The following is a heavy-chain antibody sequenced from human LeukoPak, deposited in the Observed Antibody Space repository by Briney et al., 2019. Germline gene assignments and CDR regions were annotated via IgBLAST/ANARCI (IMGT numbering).Heavy chain of an antibody. CDR2: ISSSSSYI. CDR3: ARSIVVVPAATRKYYYYGMDV. D-gene: IGHD2-2*01. Sequence: PGGSLRLSCAASGFTFSSYSMNWVRQAPGKGLEWVSSISSSSSYIYYADSVKGRFTISGDNAKNSLYLQMNSLRAEDTAVYYCARSIVVVPAATRKYYYYGMDVWGQGTTVTVSS. CDR1: GFTFSSYS. J-gene: IGHJ6*02. V-gene: IGHV3-21*01.